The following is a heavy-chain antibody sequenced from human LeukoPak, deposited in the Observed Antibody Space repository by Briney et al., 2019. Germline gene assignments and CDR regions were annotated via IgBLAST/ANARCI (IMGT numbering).Heavy chain of an antibody. CDR3: ARTTSSYSTVMDYFDY. CDR1: GFTFSSYD. D-gene: IGHD4-17*01. V-gene: IGHV3-48*03. Sequence: PGGSLRLSCAASGFTFSSYDMNWVRQAPGKGLEWVSYISSSGRTIYYADSVKGRFTISRDNAKNSLYLQMNSLRAEDTALYYCARTTSSYSTVMDYFDYWGQGTLVTVSS. CDR2: ISSSGRTI. J-gene: IGHJ4*02.